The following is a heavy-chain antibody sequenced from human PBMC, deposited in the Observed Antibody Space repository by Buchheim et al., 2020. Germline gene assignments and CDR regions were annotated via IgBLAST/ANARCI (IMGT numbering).Heavy chain of an antibody. J-gene: IGHJ6*02. D-gene: IGHD3-3*01. Sequence: QVQLVQSGAEVKKPGASVKVSCKASGYTFTSYDINWVRQATGQGLEWMGWMNPNSGNTGYAQKFQGRVTMTRNTSISTAYMELSSLRSEDTAVYYCARSADSYYDFWSGYGGGYYGMDVWGQGTT. CDR3: ARSADSYYDFWSGYGGGYYGMDV. CDR1: GYTFTSYD. V-gene: IGHV1-8*01. CDR2: MNPNSGNT.